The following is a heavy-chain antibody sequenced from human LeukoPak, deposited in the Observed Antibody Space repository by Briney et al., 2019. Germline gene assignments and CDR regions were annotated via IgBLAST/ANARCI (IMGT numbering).Heavy chain of an antibody. V-gene: IGHV3-74*01. Sequence: GGSLRLSCAASGFTISNYWMHWVRRAPGKGLVWVSRINSDGSSTSYADSVKGRFTISRDNRKNTLYLQMNNLRAEDTAVYYCARDPHGYWWFDPWGQGTLVTVSS. CDR2: INSDGSST. CDR1: GFTISNYW. J-gene: IGHJ5*02. CDR3: ARDPHGYWWFDP. D-gene: IGHD3-22*01.